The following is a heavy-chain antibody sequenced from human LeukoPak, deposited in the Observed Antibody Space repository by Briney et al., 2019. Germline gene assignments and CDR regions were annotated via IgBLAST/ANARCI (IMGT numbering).Heavy chain of an antibody. CDR3: ARQYDYGGNYYYFNY. J-gene: IGHJ4*02. CDR2: IYFGDSHT. CDR1: GYSFTSYW. Sequence: GESLKISCKGSGYSFTSYWIGWVRQMPGKGLEWMGIIYFGDSHTRYSPSFQGQVTISADKSISTAYLQWSSLKASDTAMYYCARQYDYGGNYYYFNYWGQGTLVTVSS. D-gene: IGHD4-23*01. V-gene: IGHV5-51*01.